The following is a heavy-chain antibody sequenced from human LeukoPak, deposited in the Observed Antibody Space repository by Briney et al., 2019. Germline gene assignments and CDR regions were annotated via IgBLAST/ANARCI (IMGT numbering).Heavy chain of an antibody. V-gene: IGHV4-61*01. D-gene: IGHD4-17*01. CDR1: GGSVSSGSFY. J-gene: IGHJ6*02. CDR2: IYHSGST. CDR3: ARDTVTRGMDV. Sequence: SETLSLTCTVSGGSVSSGSFYGSWIRQSPGKGLEWIGYIYHSGSTNYNPSLKSRVTISVDTSKNQFSLKLSSVTAADTAVYYCARDTVTRGMDVWGQGTTVTVSS.